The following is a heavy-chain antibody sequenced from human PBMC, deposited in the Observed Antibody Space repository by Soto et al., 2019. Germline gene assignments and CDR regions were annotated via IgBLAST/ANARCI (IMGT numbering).Heavy chain of an antibody. Sequence: GAAVNVSCKASGYTFTSYYMHWVRQAPGQGLEWMGIINPSGGSTSYAQKFQGRVTMTRDTSTSTVYMELSSLRSEDTAVYYCARDSDYGSGSYYMDYWGQGTLVTVSS. V-gene: IGHV1-46*01. CDR2: INPSGGST. J-gene: IGHJ4*02. CDR1: GYTFTSYY. CDR3: ARDSDYGSGSYYMDY. D-gene: IGHD3-10*01.